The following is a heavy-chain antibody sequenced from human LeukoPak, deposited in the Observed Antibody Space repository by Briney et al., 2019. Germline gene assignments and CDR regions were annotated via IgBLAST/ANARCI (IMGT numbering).Heavy chain of an antibody. Sequence: ASVKVSCKASGYTFTSYYMHWVRQAPGQGLEWMGIINPSGGSTSYAQKFQGRVTMARDMSTSTVHMELSSLRSEDTAVYYCARGIYDSSYNNWFDPWGQGTLVTVSS. D-gene: IGHD3-22*01. V-gene: IGHV1-46*01. CDR3: ARGIYDSSYNNWFDP. CDR1: GYTFTSYY. CDR2: INPSGGST. J-gene: IGHJ5*02.